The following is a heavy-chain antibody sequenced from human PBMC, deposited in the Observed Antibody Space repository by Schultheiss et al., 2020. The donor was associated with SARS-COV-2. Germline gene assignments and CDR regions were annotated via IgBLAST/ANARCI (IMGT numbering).Heavy chain of an antibody. CDR3: ARVLLGKYYFDY. CDR1: GGSFSGYY. CDR2: INHSGST. V-gene: IGHV4-34*01. Sequence: SETLSLTCAVYGGSFSGYYWSWIRQPPGKGLEWIGEINHSGSTNYNPSLKSRVTISVDTSKNQFSLKLSSVTAADTAVYYCARVLLGKYYFDYWGQGTLVTVSS. D-gene: IGHD7-27*01. J-gene: IGHJ4*02.